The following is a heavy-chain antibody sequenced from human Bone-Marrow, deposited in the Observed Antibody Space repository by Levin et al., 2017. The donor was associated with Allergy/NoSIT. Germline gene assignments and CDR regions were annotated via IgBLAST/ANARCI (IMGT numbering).Heavy chain of an antibody. V-gene: IGHV3-30*04. J-gene: IGHJ4*02. CDR2: ISYDGSNK. CDR1: GFTFSSYA. CDR3: ARGRSSSGWDAIDY. Sequence: PGGSLRLSCAASGFTFSSYAMHWVRQAPGKGLEWVAVISYDGSNKYYADSVKGRFTISRDNSKNTLYLQMNSLRAEDTAVYYCARGRSSSGWDAIDYWGQGTLVTVSS. D-gene: IGHD6-19*01.